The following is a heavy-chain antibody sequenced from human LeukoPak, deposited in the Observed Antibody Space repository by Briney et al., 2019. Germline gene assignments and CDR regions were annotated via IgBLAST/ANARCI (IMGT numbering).Heavy chain of an antibody. CDR3: ARDIIRGQSDFDY. D-gene: IGHD5-12*01. J-gene: IGHJ4*02. CDR1: GFTFGNYW. Sequence: PGGSLRLSCVASGFTFGNYWMSWVRQAPGKGQEFVGNIEDDGDQKNYVGSVKGRFTISRDNLKNSLYLQMNSLRVEDTAVYYCARDIIRGQSDFDYWGQGVLVTVSS. CDR2: IEDDGDQK. V-gene: IGHV3-7*01.